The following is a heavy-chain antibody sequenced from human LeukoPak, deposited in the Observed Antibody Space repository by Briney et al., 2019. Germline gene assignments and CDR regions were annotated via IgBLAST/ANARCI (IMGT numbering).Heavy chain of an antibody. D-gene: IGHD3-22*01. CDR2: INHSGST. J-gene: IGHJ4*02. V-gene: IGHV4-34*01. Sequence: SETLSLTCAVYGGSFSGYYWSWIRQPPGKGLEWIGEINHSGSTNYNPSLKSRVTISVDTSKNQFSLKLSSVTAADTAVYYCARVPDDRSGYYYIDYWSQGTLVTVSS. CDR3: ARVPDDRSGYYYIDY. CDR1: GGSFSGYY.